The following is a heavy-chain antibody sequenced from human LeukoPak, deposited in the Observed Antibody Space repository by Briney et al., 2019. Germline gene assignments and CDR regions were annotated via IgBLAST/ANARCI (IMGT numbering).Heavy chain of an antibody. CDR3: ARGRVAGPSYYYYYYGMDV. D-gene: IGHD6-19*01. V-gene: IGHV4-34*01. CDR2: INHSGST. CDR1: GGSFSGYY. J-gene: IGHJ6*02. Sequence: PSETLSLTCAVYGGSFSGYYWSWIRQPPRKGLEWIGGINHSGSTNYNPSLKSRVTISVDTSKNQFSLKLSSVTAADTAVYYCARGRVAGPSYYYYYYGMDVWGQGTTVTVSS.